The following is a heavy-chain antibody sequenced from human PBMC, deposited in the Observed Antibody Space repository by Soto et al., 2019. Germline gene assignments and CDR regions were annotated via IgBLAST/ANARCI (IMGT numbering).Heavy chain of an antibody. CDR3: SRENWFQDY. D-gene: IGHD3-10*01. V-gene: IGHV3-7*03. J-gene: IGHJ4*02. Sequence: PGGSLRLSCAASGFTFTTYYMTWVRQAPGKGLEWVAGIKNDGSEQYYVDSVKGRFTISRDNAKNSLYLQMNSLRAGDTALYYCSRENWFQDYWGQGTLVTVSS. CDR2: IKNDGSEQ. CDR1: GFTFTTYY.